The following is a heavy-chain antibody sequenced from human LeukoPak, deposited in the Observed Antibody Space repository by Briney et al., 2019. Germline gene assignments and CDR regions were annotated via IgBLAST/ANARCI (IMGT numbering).Heavy chain of an antibody. V-gene: IGHV4-34*10. CDR2: INHSGST. J-gene: IGHJ3*02. CDR1: GGSFSGYY. CDR3: ARAPSSAYDVSDT. Sequence: SETLSLTCAVYGGSFSGYYWSWIRQPPGKGLEWIGEINHSGSTNYNPSLKSRITLSVDTSVSQFSLKVASVTAADSAVYYCARAPSSAYDVSDTWGHGTTVIVSS.